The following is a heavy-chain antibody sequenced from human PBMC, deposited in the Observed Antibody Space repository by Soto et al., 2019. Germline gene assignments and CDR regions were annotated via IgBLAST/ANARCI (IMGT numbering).Heavy chain of an antibody. J-gene: IGHJ4*02. Sequence: EVQLLESGGGLVQPGGSMRLSCAASGLTFSNYAMTWVRQAPGKGLEWVSSISRSGSATYYTDSVKGGFTISRDNSGNTLYLQMNSLRGEDSAIYFCARGADQDPGYYFDSWGQGALVTVSS. V-gene: IGHV3-23*01. CDR1: GLTFSNYA. D-gene: IGHD1-26*01. CDR3: ARGADQDPGYYFDS. CDR2: ISRSGSAT.